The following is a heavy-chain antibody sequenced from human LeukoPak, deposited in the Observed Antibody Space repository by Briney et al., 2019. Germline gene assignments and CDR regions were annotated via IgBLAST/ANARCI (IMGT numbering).Heavy chain of an antibody. J-gene: IGHJ4*02. Sequence: SETLSLTCAVYGGSVSGYYWSWIRQPPEKGLEWIGEISHRGRTHYTPSLQSRVTMSVDTSKNQFALNLNSVTAADTAVYYCARVPLRFLERFDYWGQGILVTVSS. CDR1: GGSVSGYY. CDR2: ISHRGRT. CDR3: ARVPLRFLERFDY. V-gene: IGHV4-34*01. D-gene: IGHD3-3*01.